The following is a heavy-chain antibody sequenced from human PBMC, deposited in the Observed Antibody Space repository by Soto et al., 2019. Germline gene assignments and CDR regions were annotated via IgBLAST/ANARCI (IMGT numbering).Heavy chain of an antibody. V-gene: IGHV3-74*01. D-gene: IGHD1-26*01. CDR1: GFTFSRYW. CDR3: ARGGQTAGFDY. J-gene: IGHJ4*02. CDR2: IYADGSNT. Sequence: EVQLVESGGGLVQPGGSLRLSCAASGFTFSRYWMHWVRQAPGKGLVWVSRIYADGSNTNYADSVKGRFTISRDNAKNTVYLQMNSLRAEDTAVYYCARGGQTAGFDYWGQGTLVTVSS.